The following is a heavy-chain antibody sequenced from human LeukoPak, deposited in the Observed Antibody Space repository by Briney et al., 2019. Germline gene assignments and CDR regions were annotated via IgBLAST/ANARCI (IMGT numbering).Heavy chain of an antibody. CDR3: ARDEGWIQLFF. J-gene: IGHJ4*02. V-gene: IGHV3-23*01. CDR1: GFTFSHYG. Sequence: SGGSLRLSCAASGFTFSHYGMNWVRQAPGKGLEWVSGLTANSRSAYYADSVKGRFTISRDNSENMMYLQMNSLRAEDTAIYYCARDEGWIQLFFRGQGTLVTVSS. D-gene: IGHD5-18*01. CDR2: LTANSRSA.